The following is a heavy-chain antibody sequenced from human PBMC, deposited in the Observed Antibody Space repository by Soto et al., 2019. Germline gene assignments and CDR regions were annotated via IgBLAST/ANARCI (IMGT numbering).Heavy chain of an antibody. J-gene: IGHJ4*02. D-gene: IGHD2-21*01. CDR2: IYYTGAA. V-gene: IGHV4-31*03. CDR3: ASGTVNDISVDS. Sequence: QVQLQESGPGLVKPSQTLTLPCSVSGGSIDTGGFYWSWARQLPGQGLQWVGYIYYTGAAYYNPALKGRVVISLDTSANQFSLSLTSLTAADTAVYYCASGTVNDISVDSWGQGRLVTVSS. CDR1: GGSIDTGGFY.